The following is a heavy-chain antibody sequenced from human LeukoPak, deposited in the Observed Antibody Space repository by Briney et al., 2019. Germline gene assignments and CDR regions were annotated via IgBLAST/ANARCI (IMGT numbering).Heavy chain of an antibody. J-gene: IGHJ6*03. CDR2: ISYDGSNK. CDR1: GFTFSSYG. Sequence: GGSLRLSCAASGFTFSSYGMHWVRQAPGKGLEWVAVISYDGSNKYYADSVKGRFTISRDNSKNTLYLQMNSLRAEDTAVYYCARDRAPYDFWSDSYYYMDVWGKGTTVTVSS. V-gene: IGHV3-30*03. CDR3: ARDRAPYDFWSDSYYYMDV. D-gene: IGHD3-3*01.